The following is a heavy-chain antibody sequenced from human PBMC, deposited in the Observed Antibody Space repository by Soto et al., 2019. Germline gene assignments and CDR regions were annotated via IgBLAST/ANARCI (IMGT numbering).Heavy chain of an antibody. CDR2: IIPRSATS. CDR1: GGTFSSYA. J-gene: IGHJ6*02. D-gene: IGHD2-2*01. Sequence: ASVKVSWKASGGTFSSYAITWVRQAPGQGLEWMGGIIPRSATSNYAQKLQGRVTITADESTSTAYMELSSLRSEDTAVYYCAREGLVLVPTTVNSDYYYYAMDVWGQGTTVTVSS. V-gene: IGHV1-69*13. CDR3: AREGLVLVPTTVNSDYYYYAMDV.